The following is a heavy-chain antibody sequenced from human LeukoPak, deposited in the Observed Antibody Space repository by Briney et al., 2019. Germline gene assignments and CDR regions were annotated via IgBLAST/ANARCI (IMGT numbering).Heavy chain of an antibody. CDR2: IKYDGTVK. V-gene: IGHV3-7*01. Sequence: GGSLRLSCTASGFNFRTSWRSWVRQSPGKGLEFLANIKYDGTVKNYVDSVKGRFTISRDNPKNSLYLQMDSLRAEDTAVYYCARDPDSSSFDYWGQGALVTVSS. D-gene: IGHD6-13*01. J-gene: IGHJ4*02. CDR1: GFNFRTSW. CDR3: ARDPDSSSFDY.